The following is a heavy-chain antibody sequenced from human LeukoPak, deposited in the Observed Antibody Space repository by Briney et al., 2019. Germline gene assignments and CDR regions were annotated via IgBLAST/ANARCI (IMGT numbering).Heavy chain of an antibody. CDR2: IHPSGIT. V-gene: IGHV4-31*03. CDR1: GGSLTIGSYY. D-gene: IGHD5-24*01. CDR3: ARGQDAFKTGY. Sequence: SETLSLTCTVSGGSLTIGSYYWTWIRHYPGKGLEWIGYIHPSGITDYNPSLKSRFTMSLAMSQNQFSLKLTSVTAADTAIYYCARGQDAFKTGYWGQGTLVTVSS. J-gene: IGHJ4*02.